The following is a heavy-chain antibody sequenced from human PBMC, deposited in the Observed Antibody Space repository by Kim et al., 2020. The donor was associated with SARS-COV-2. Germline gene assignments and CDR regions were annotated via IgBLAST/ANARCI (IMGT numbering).Heavy chain of an antibody. J-gene: IGHJ4*02. V-gene: IGHV1-46*01. CDR2: INPSGGST. CDR1: GYTFTTYY. D-gene: IGHD2-15*01. Sequence: ASVKVSCKASGYTFTTYYMHWVRQAPGQGLEWMGIINPSGGSTSYAQKFQGRVTMTRDTSTSTVYMELSSLGSEDTAVYFCARDYPVVRNYFDYWGQGTLVTVSS. CDR3: ARDYPVVRNYFDY.